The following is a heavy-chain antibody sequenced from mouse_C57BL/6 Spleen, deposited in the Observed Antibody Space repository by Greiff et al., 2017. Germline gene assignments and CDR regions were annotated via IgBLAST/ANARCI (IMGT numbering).Heavy chain of an antibody. J-gene: IGHJ4*01. CDR3: ARDERGAMDD. CDR1: GFTFSDYY. CDR2: INYDGSST. Sequence: EVNLVESEGGLVQPGSSMKLSCTASGFTFSDYYMAWVRQVPEKGLEWVANINYDGSSTYYLDSLKSRFIISRDNAKNILYLQMSSLKSEDTATYYCARDERGAMDDWGQGTSVTVSS. V-gene: IGHV5-16*01.